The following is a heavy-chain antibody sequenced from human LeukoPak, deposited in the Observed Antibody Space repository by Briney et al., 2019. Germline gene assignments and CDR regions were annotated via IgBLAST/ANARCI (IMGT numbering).Heavy chain of an antibody. CDR3: ARDEWWRDTYASDI. Sequence: SETLSLTCTVSGDSISSDYWRWVRQPPGKGLEWIGYIYYSGSTNYNPSLKSRVTKSVDTSKTQFSLKLGSVADADTAVYYCARDEWWRDTYASDIWGQGTMAPVSS. V-gene: IGHV4-59*01. CDR2: IYYSGST. D-gene: IGHD2-15*01. CDR1: GDSISSDY. J-gene: IGHJ3*02.